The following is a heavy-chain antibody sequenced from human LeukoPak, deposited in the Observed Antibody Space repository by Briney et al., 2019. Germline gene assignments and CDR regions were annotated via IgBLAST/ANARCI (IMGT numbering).Heavy chain of an antibody. CDR1: GGSISSGSHH. J-gene: IGHJ4*02. Sequence: SETLSLTCTVSGGSISSGSHHWSWIRQPAGKGLEWIGRIYSSVSTNYNPSFKSRVTILVDTSTNKFSLELTSVTAADTAVYYCVRDPYSSGWNAYWGQGTLVTASS. V-gene: IGHV4-61*02. CDR2: IYSSVST. CDR3: VRDPYSSGWNAY. D-gene: IGHD6-19*01.